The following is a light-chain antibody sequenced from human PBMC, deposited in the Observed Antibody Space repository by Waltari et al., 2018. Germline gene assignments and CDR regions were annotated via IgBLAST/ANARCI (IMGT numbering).Light chain of an antibody. J-gene: IGKJ1*01. Sequence: IQVTQSPSTLSASVGDRVTTTCRATQSISNWLAWYQQKPGKAPKLLIYTASTLGSGVPSRFSGSGSGTEFTLTISSLQPDDFATYFCQQYNNYTPKTFGQGTKVDIK. CDR1: QSISNW. CDR3: QQYNNYTPKT. CDR2: TAS. V-gene: IGKV1-5*01.